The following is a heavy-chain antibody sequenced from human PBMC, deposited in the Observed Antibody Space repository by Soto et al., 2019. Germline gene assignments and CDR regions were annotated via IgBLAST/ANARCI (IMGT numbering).Heavy chain of an antibody. D-gene: IGHD3-10*01. CDR1: GFTFSSYW. J-gene: IGHJ5*02. CDR2: INSDGSST. CDR3: AREVEMVRGSNWFDP. Sequence: EVQLVESGGGLVQPGGSRRLSCAASGFTFSSYWMHWVRQAPGKGLVWVSRINSDGSSTSYADSVKGRFTISRDNAKNTLYLQMNSLRAEDTAVYYCAREVEMVRGSNWFDPWGQGTLVTVSS. V-gene: IGHV3-74*01.